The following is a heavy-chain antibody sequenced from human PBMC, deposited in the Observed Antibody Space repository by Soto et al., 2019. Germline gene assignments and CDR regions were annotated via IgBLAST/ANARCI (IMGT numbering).Heavy chain of an antibody. CDR1: GGSISSSSYY. Sequence: PSETLSLTCTVSGGSISSSSYYWGWIRQPPGKGLEWIGSIYYSGSTYYNPSLKSRVTISVDTSKNQFSLKLSSVTAADTAVYYCARREQWLVRDYFDYWGQGTLVTVSS. CDR3: ARREQWLVRDYFDY. V-gene: IGHV4-39*01. J-gene: IGHJ4*02. D-gene: IGHD6-19*01. CDR2: IYYSGST.